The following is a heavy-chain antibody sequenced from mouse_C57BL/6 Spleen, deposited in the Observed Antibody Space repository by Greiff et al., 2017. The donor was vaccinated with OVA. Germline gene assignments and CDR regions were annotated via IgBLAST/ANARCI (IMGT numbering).Heavy chain of an antibody. CDR1: GFTFSDYY. D-gene: IGHD2-3*01. CDR2: INYDGSST. J-gene: IGHJ1*03. V-gene: IGHV5-16*01. CDR3: GSLYDGYIV. Sequence: EVMLVESEGGLVQPGSSMKLSCTASGFTFSDYYMAWVRQVPEKGLEWVANINYDGSSTYYLDSLKSRFIISRDNAKNILYLQMSSLKSEDTATYYCGSLYDGYIVWGTGTTVTVSS.